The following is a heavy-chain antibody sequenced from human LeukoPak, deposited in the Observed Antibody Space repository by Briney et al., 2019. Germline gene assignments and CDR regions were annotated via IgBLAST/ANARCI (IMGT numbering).Heavy chain of an antibody. D-gene: IGHD1-14*01. CDR3: ASRPRADMGPLDY. CDR2: ITGDGTRT. J-gene: IGHJ4*02. Sequence: GGSLRLSCAASGFTFSSCAMTWVRQAPEKGLEWVASITGDGTRTYYTDSVKGRFTISRDNSKNTLYLQMNSLRADETAIYYCASRPRADMGPLDYWGQGTLVTVST. V-gene: IGHV3-23*01. CDR1: GFTFSSCA.